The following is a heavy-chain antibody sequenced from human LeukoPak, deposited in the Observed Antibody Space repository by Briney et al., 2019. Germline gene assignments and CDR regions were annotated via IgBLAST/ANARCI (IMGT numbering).Heavy chain of an antibody. J-gene: IGHJ3*02. V-gene: IGHV4-34*01. Sequence: SETLSLTCAVYGGSFSGYYWSWIRQPPGKGLEWIGEINHSGSTNYNPSLKSRVTISVDASKNQFSLKLSSVTAADTAVYYCARGRYYDSIPNAFDIWGQGTMVTVSS. D-gene: IGHD3-22*01. CDR3: ARGRYYDSIPNAFDI. CDR2: INHSGST. CDR1: GGSFSGYY.